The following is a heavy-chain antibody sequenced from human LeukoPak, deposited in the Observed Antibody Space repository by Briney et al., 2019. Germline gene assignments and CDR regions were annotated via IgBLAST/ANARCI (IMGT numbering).Heavy chain of an antibody. J-gene: IGHJ4*02. CDR3: SSSYPAGDDY. CDR2: INHSGST. Sequence: SETLSLTCAVYGGSFSGYYWSWIRQPPGKGLEWIGEINHSGSTNYNPSLKSRVTISVDTSKNQFSLKLSSVTAADTAAYYCSSSYPAGDDYWGQGTLVTVSS. CDR1: GGSFSGYY. D-gene: IGHD6-13*01. V-gene: IGHV4-34*01.